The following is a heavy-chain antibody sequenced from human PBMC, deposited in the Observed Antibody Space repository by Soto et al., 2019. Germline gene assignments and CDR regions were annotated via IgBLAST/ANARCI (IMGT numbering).Heavy chain of an antibody. V-gene: IGHV4-39*01. Sequence: PSETLSLTCTVSGGSISSSSYYWGWIRQPPGKGLEWIGSIYYSGSTYYNPPLKSRVTISVDTSKNQFSLKLSSVTAADTAVYYCARHGGTFDPWGQGTLVTVSS. CDR3: ARHGGTFDP. CDR1: GGSISSSSYY. D-gene: IGHD3-16*01. CDR2: IYYSGST. J-gene: IGHJ5*02.